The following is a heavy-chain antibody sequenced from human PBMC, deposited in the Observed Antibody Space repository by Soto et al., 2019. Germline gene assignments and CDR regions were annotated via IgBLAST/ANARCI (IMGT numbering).Heavy chain of an antibody. CDR1: GFTFSTYA. D-gene: IGHD5-12*01. V-gene: IGHV3-23*01. J-gene: IGHJ2*01. CDR2: IGGSVPST. Sequence: EVQLLESGGGLVQPGGSLRLSCAASGFTFSTYAMSWVRQAPGKGLEWVSTIGGSVPSTYYADSVKGRFTISRDNSKNTLYLQMNSLRAEDTAVFYCAKESGYNYWYFNLWGRGTLVTVSS. CDR3: AKESGYNYWYFNL.